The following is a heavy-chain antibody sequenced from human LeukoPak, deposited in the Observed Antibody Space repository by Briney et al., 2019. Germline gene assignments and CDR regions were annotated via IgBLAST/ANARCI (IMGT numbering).Heavy chain of an antibody. Sequence: GSLRLSCAASGFTFSSYSMNWVRQAPGKGLEWVSSISSSSSYIYYADSVKGRFTISRDNAKNSLYLQMNSLRAEDTAVYYCARDLFGGYDFFDGGLDYWGQGTLVTVSS. V-gene: IGHV3-21*01. D-gene: IGHD5-12*01. CDR3: ARDLFGGYDFFDGGLDY. J-gene: IGHJ4*02. CDR1: GFTFSSYS. CDR2: ISSSSSYI.